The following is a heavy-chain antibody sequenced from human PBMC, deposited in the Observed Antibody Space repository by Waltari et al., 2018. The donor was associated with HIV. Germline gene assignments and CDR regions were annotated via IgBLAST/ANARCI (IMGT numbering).Heavy chain of an antibody. V-gene: IGHV1-2*02. D-gene: IGHD2-21*01. CDR2: SNTQTGGT. CDR1: GYVFPEQF. J-gene: IGHJ1*01. Sequence: QARLEQSGAELRKPGASVQVSCKASGYVFPEQFIHWLRQGPGHGLQWLGCSNTQTGGTIVAQEFEGRVTMTSDTSITTGFMQLTGLRSDDTAVYYCARGDHNFYGSGGYGDVLDVWGPGTLVTVSS. CDR3: ARGDHNFYGSGGYGDVLDV.